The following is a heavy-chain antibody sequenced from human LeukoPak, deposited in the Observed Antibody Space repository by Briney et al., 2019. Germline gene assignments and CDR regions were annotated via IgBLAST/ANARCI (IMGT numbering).Heavy chain of an antibody. Sequence: GGSLRLSCVGSGFTFRSHARSWVRQAPEKGLEFVSGIYENGGTTYYADSVKGRFSISRDNSKNTLYLQMDSLRGEDTAVYYCAKDFRIGYSAHFDYWGQGALITVSS. CDR1: GFTFRSHA. V-gene: IGHV3-23*01. J-gene: IGHJ4*02. D-gene: IGHD2-21*01. CDR2: IYENGGTT. CDR3: AKDFRIGYSAHFDY.